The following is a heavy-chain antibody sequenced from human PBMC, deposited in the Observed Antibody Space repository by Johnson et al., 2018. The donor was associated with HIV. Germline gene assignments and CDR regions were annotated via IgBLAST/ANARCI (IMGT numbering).Heavy chain of an antibody. CDR3: AKGGYNWKFDGFDI. Sequence: QVQLVESGGGVVQPGRSLRLSCAASEFTFSSYGMHWVRQAPGKGVEWVAVTSYDGSNKYYADSVKGRFTISRDNSKNTLYLQMNSLRAEDTAVYYCAKGGYNWKFDGFDIWGQGTMVTVSS. J-gene: IGHJ3*02. V-gene: IGHV3-30*18. CDR1: EFTFSSYG. D-gene: IGHD1-20*01. CDR2: TSYDGSNK.